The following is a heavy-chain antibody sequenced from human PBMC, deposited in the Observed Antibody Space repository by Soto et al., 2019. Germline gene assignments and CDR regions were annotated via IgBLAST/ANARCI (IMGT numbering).Heavy chain of an antibody. CDR3: ARHLQDIVLVPAAMPLWFDP. J-gene: IGHJ5*02. D-gene: IGHD2-2*01. Sequence: QLQLQESGPGLVKPSETLSLTCTVSGGSISSSSYYWGWIRQPPGKGLEWIGSIYYSGSTYYNPSLKSRFTISVDTSKNQFSLKLSSVTAADTAVYYCARHLQDIVLVPAAMPLWFDPWGQGTLVTVSS. CDR1: GGSISSSSYY. V-gene: IGHV4-39*01. CDR2: IYYSGST.